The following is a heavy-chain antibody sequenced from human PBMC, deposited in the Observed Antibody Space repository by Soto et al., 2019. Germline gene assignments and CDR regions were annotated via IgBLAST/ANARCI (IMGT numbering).Heavy chain of an antibody. Sequence: QVQLVESGGGVVQRGRSLRLTCAASGFTFSDSGMHWVRQAPGKGLEWVALVSNDGNRKYYADSVKGRFTISSDNSENALYLQMNSLRAQDTAVYYCARWVGGSMYDNSGKYDSWGQGALVTVSS. V-gene: IGHV3-30*03. CDR1: GFTFSDSG. CDR3: ARWVGGSMYDNSGKYDS. J-gene: IGHJ5*01. CDR2: VSNDGNRK. D-gene: IGHD3-22*01.